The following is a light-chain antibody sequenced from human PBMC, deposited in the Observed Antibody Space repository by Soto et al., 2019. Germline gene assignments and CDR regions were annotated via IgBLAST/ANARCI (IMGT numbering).Light chain of an antibody. J-gene: IGKJ4*01. Sequence: EIVLTQSPDTPSLSPGERATLSCRASQSVSSNYLAWYQQKPGQAPRLLVSGASSRATGIPDRLSGSGSGADFPLPISRLEPEDVGVYYCRQFDSSPLTCGGGTRV. CDR2: GAS. CDR3: RQFDSSPLT. V-gene: IGKV3-20*01. CDR1: QSVSSNY.